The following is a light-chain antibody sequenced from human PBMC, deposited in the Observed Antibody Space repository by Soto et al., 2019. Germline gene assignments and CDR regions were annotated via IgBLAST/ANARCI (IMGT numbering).Light chain of an antibody. Sequence: EIVLTQSPGTLSLSPGERATLSCRASQSVSSSYLAWYQQKPGQAPRLLIYGASSRATGIPDRFSGSGSGTDFTLTISRLEPKDFALYYCQQYGSSPPITFGPGTKGISN. V-gene: IGKV3-20*01. CDR2: GAS. CDR1: QSVSSSY. J-gene: IGKJ3*01. CDR3: QQYGSSPPIT.